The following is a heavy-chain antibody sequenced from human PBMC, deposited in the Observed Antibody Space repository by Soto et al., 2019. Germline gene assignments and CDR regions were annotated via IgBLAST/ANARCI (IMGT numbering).Heavy chain of an antibody. CDR1: GFIFSRYG. CDR2: ISYDGGER. Sequence: QVQLVESGGGVVQSGGSLRLSCGGSGFIFSRYGMHWVRQAPGKGLEWVTGISYDGGERFYADSVKGRFTISRDNSKNRLDLQMSSLRHEDTAVYYCARDLPLYCRGDCNFDFWGQGTLVTVSS. D-gene: IGHD2-21*02. CDR3: ARDLPLYCRGDCNFDF. V-gene: IGHV3-30*03. J-gene: IGHJ4*02.